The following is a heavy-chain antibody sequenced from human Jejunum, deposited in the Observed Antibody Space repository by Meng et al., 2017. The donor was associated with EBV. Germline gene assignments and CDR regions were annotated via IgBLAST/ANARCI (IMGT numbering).Heavy chain of an antibody. CDR2: ISSGGFT. CDR1: GASITDNN. D-gene: IGHD3-10*01. J-gene: IGHJ5*02. V-gene: IGHV4-59*01. CDR3: ARAYYYGSGNYAWFGP. Sequence: VTQQLSGPCRVNPSETLSLPCTVSGASITDNNWSWIRLSPGEGLEWIGYISSGGFTNPNPSLKSRVAMSADTSKNQISLKLTSVTTADTAFYYCARAYYYGSGNYAWFGPWGPGTLVTVSS.